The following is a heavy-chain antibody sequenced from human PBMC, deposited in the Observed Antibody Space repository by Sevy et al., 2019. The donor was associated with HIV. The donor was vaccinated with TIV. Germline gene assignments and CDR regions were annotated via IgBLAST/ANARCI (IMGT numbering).Heavy chain of an antibody. V-gene: IGHV3-53*01. J-gene: IGHJ6*02. CDR1: GFSVSSNY. CDR3: AGEHIVLGEDNYYGIDV. CDR2: IHSGGKI. D-gene: IGHD2-15*01. Sequence: GGSLRLSCAASGFSVSSNYMSWVRQAPGKGPEWVSVIHSGGKISYADSVQGRFAISRDNSKHTLYLQMNSMRAEDTAVYYCAGEHIVLGEDNYYGIDVWGQGTTVTVS.